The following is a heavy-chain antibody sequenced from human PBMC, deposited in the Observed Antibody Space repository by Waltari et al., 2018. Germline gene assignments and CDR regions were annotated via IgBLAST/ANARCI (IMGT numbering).Heavy chain of an antibody. J-gene: IGHJ4*02. V-gene: IGHV3-7*01. Sequence: VKLVESGRGLVQPGGALRLSCTAFGFTFSRHWMRWARQATGTGVELVANIKQDGSEKDYVDSGKGRFIISRDNAKYSLYLQMNSLRAEDTAVYYCLRNAYVWGQGTLVTVSS. CDR3: LRNAYV. CDR1: GFTFSRHW. CDR2: IKQDGSEK. D-gene: IGHD3-10*02.